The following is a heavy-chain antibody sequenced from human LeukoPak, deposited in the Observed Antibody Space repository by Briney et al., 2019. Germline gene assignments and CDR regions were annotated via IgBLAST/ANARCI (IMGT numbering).Heavy chain of an antibody. D-gene: IGHD2-15*01. CDR2: INPSGGST. Sequence: ASVKVSCKASGGTFSSYAISWVRQAPGQGLEWMGIINPSGGSTSYAQKFQGRVTMTRDTSTSTVYMELSSLRSEDTAVYYCARDQSLGYCSGGSCYSTEYFQHWGQGTLVTVSS. CDR1: GGTFSSYA. CDR3: ARDQSLGYCSGGSCYSTEYFQH. J-gene: IGHJ1*01. V-gene: IGHV1-46*01.